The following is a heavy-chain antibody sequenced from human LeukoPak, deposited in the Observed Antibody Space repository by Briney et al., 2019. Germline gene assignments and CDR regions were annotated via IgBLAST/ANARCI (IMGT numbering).Heavy chain of an antibody. Sequence: TLSLTCTVSRGSISSGSYYWRWIRQPAGKGLEWIGRIYTSGSTNYNPSLKSRVTISVDTSKNQFSLKLSSVTAADTAVYYCARGRGIRSLEWLPFDYWGQGTLVTVSS. CDR3: ARGRGIRSLEWLPFDY. CDR2: IYTSGST. CDR1: RGSISSGSYY. V-gene: IGHV4-61*02. J-gene: IGHJ4*02. D-gene: IGHD3-3*01.